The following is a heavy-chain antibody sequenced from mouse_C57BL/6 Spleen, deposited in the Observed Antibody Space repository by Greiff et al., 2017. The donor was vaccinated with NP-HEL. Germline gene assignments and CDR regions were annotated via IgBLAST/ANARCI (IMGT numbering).Heavy chain of an antibody. CDR1: GYTFTSYG. CDR2: IYPRSGNT. CDR3: APTPTNYGYDDYAMDY. J-gene: IGHJ4*01. D-gene: IGHD2-2*01. Sequence: VQRVESGAELARPGASVKLSCKASGYTFTSYGISWVKQRTGQGLEWIGEIYPRSGNTYYNEKFKGKATLTADKSSSTAYMELRSLTSEDSAVYFCAPTPTNYGYDDYAMDYWGQGTSVTVSS. V-gene: IGHV1-81*01.